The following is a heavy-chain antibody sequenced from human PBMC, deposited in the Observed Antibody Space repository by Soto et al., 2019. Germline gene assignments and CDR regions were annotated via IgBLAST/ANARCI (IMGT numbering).Heavy chain of an antibody. J-gene: IGHJ6*02. Sequence: PVGSLRLSCTASGFTFGDYAMSWVRQAPGKGLEWVGFIRSKAYGGTTEYAASVKGRFTISRDDSKSIAYLQMNSLETEDTAVYYCTRAPPRRYYGYYYGMDVWGQRTTVTVSS. CDR2: IRSKAYGGTT. V-gene: IGHV3-49*04. CDR1: GFTFGDYA. CDR3: TRAPPRRYYGYYYGMDV.